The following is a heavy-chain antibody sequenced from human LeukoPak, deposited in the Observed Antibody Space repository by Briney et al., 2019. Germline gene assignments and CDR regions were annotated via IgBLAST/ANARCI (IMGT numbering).Heavy chain of an antibody. CDR2: MNPNSGNT. CDR1: GYTFTGYD. Sequence: GASVKVSCKASGYTFTGYDINWVRQATGQGLEWMGWMNPNSGNTGYAQKFQGRVTMTRNTSISTAYMELSSLRSEDTAVYYCARGRGIAAAWNWFDPWGQGTLVTVSS. CDR3: ARGRGIAAAWNWFDP. J-gene: IGHJ5*02. V-gene: IGHV1-8*01. D-gene: IGHD6-13*01.